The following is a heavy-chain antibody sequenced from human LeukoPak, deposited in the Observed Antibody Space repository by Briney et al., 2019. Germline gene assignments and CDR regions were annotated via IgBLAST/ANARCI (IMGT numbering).Heavy chain of an antibody. CDR1: GGSISSGSYY. Sequence: SETLSLTCTVSGGSISSGSYYWSWIRQPAGKGLEWIGRIYTSGNTNYNPSLKSRVTISVDTSKNQFSLDLSSVTAADTAVYYCAGYRRCSGDSCFSVFDYWGQGTLVTVSS. CDR3: AGYRRCSGDSCFSVFDY. CDR2: IYTSGNT. D-gene: IGHD2-15*01. J-gene: IGHJ4*02. V-gene: IGHV4-61*02.